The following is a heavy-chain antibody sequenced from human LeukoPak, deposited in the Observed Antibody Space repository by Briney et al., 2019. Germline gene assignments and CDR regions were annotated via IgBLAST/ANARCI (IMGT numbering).Heavy chain of an antibody. CDR2: ISSSSSYI. Sequence: GGSLRLSCAASGFTFSSYSMNWVRQAPGKGLEWVSPISSSSSYIYYADSVKGRFTISRDNAKNSLYLQMNSLRAEDTAVYYCARAHLPAAMIWWFDPWGQGTLVTVSS. J-gene: IGHJ5*02. V-gene: IGHV3-21*01. D-gene: IGHD2-2*01. CDR1: GFTFSSYS. CDR3: ARAHLPAAMIWWFDP.